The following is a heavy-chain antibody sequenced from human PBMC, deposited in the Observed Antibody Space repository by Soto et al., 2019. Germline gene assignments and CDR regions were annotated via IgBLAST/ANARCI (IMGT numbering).Heavy chain of an antibody. CDR2: INHSGST. Sequence: QVQLQQWGAGLLKPSETLSLTCAVYGGSFSGYYWSWIRQPPGKGLEWIGEINHSGSTNYNPSLKRRVTISVDTSKNQFSLKLSSVTAADTAVYYCARGSRAVAGTGGVYFDYWGQGTLVTVSS. J-gene: IGHJ4*02. CDR3: ARGSRAVAGTGGVYFDY. D-gene: IGHD6-19*01. CDR1: GGSFSGYY. V-gene: IGHV4-34*01.